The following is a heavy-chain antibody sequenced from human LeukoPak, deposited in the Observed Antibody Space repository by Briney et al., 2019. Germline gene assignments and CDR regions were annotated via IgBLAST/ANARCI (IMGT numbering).Heavy chain of an antibody. D-gene: IGHD6-13*01. J-gene: IGHJ4*02. CDR3: ARDPLSSSSFDY. CDR1: GFTVSSNY. CDR2: IYSGGST. V-gene: IGHV3-66*01. Sequence: PGGSLRLSCAASGFTVSSNYMSWVRQAPGKGLEWVSVIYSGGSTYYADSVKGRFTISRDNSKNTLYLQMNSLRAEDTAVYYCARDPLSSSSFDYWGQGTLVTVSA.